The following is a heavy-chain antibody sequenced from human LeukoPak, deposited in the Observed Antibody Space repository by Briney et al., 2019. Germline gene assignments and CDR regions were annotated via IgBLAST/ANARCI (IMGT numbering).Heavy chain of an antibody. CDR2: ISANGGGT. Sequence: GGSLRLSCAASGFTFSNYAINWVRQAPGKGLEWVSGISANGGGTYYADSVKGRFTISRDNAKNSLYLQMNSLRAEDTAVYYCAREVVVGYYYDSSGYYDYWGQGTLVTVSS. D-gene: IGHD3-22*01. V-gene: IGHV3-23*01. CDR1: GFTFSNYA. J-gene: IGHJ4*02. CDR3: AREVVVGYYYDSSGYYDY.